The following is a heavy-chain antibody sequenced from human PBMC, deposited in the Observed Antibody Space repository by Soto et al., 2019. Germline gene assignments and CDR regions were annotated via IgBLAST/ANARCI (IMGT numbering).Heavy chain of an antibody. CDR2: ITASGSST. CDR1: GFTLSNYA. J-gene: IGHJ4*02. V-gene: IGHV3-23*01. CDR3: AKDGRLAGVTRSALDLYY. Sequence: PVGSLRLSCAASGFTLSNYAMYWVRQAPGKGLEWVSTITASGSSTYDADSVKGRFTISRDNSRDTLYLQMNSLRAEDTAVYYCAKDGRLAGVTRSALDLYYWAQGTLVTVSS. D-gene: IGHD1-26*01.